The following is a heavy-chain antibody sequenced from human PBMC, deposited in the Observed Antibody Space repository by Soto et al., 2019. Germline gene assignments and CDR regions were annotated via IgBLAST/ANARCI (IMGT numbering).Heavy chain of an antibody. CDR2: IIPILGIA. V-gene: IGHV1-69*02. CDR3: AHVVAARGDDY. D-gene: IGHD2-15*01. J-gene: IGHJ4*02. CDR1: GGTFSSYT. Sequence: QVQLVQSGAEVKKPGSSVKVSCKASGGTFSSYTISWVRQAPGQGLEWMGRIIPILGIANYAQKFQGRVTITADKATSTAYMELSSLRSEDTAVYYCAHVVAARGDDYWGQGTLVTVSS.